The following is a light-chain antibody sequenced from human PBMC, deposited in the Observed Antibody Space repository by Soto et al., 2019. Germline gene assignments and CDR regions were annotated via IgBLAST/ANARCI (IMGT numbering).Light chain of an antibody. CDR3: QQCKQWPPTWR. J-gene: IGKJ1*01. CDR2: GES. V-gene: IGKV3-15*01. Sequence: EIVMTQSPGTLSVSPGERVTVSCLARQYVLTSLSWYQQQSGQAPRRLIYGESIRAPGVPVVFSGTWSGTECPLTIDSLPSEDSSVYSCQQCKQWPPTWRFGQGTKVAI. CDR1: QYVLTS.